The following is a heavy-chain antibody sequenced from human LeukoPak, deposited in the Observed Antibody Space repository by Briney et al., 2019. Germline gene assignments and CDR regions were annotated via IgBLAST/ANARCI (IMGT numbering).Heavy chain of an antibody. CDR2: IYYSGST. J-gene: IGHJ4*02. V-gene: IGHV4-59*01. CDR3: AASREMATILVY. CDR1: GGSTSSYY. Sequence: SETLSLTCTVSGGSTSSYYWSWIRQPPGKGLEWTGYIYYSGSTNYNPSLKSRVTISVDTSKNQSSLKLSSVTAADTAVYYCAASREMATILVYWGQGTLVTVSS. D-gene: IGHD5-24*01.